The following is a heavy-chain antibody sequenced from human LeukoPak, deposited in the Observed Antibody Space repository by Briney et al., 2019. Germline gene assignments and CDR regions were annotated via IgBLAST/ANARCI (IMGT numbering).Heavy chain of an antibody. Sequence: GRSLRLSCAASGFIFSDSTMHWVRQAPGKGLEWVAAASFHGSNTYYADSMKGRFTISRDNSKNTVYLQMNSLRAEDTAVYYCARVGAQRGWYFDYWGQGTLVTVSS. CDR2: ASFHGSNT. CDR3: ARVGAQRGWYFDY. J-gene: IGHJ4*02. CDR1: GFIFSDST. V-gene: IGHV3-30*04. D-gene: IGHD4/OR15-4a*01.